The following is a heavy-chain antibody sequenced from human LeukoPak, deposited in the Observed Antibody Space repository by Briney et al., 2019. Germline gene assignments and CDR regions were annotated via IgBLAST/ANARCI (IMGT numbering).Heavy chain of an antibody. CDR2: INPSGGST. D-gene: IGHD6-13*01. V-gene: IGHV1-46*01. Sequence: ASVKVSCKASGYTFTSYYMHWVRQAPGQGLEWMGIINPSGGSTSYAQKFQGRVTITADESTSTAYMELSSLRSEDTAVYYCARGGGSSSWYLYWGQGTLVTVSS. CDR1: GYTFTSYY. J-gene: IGHJ4*02. CDR3: ARGGGSSSWYLY.